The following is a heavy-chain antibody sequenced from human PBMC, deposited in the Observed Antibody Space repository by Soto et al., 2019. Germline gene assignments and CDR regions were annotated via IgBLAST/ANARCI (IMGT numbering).Heavy chain of an antibody. D-gene: IGHD3-16*01. CDR1: GFSFTYAW. Sequence: EVQLVESGGGLVEPGGALRLSCAASGFSFTYAWLNWVRQAPGQGLEWVGRIESMPDGGTTDYAAPVKGRFTISRDDLGNTVYLQMNSLKTEDTAVYYCAADLPDWGAYAFDYWGQGTLVTVSP. J-gene: IGHJ4*02. CDR3: AADLPDWGAYAFDY. CDR2: IESMPDGGTT. V-gene: IGHV3-15*07.